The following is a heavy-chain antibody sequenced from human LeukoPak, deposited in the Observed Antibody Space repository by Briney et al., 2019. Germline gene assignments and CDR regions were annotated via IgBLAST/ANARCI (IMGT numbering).Heavy chain of an antibody. CDR1: GFTFDDYA. J-gene: IGHJ4*02. CDR2: ISGDGGST. CDR3: AKDRGYSYGQVADY. Sequence: PGGSLRLSCAASGFTFDDYAMHWVRQAPGKGLEWVSLISGDGGSTYYADSVKGRFTISRDNGKNSLYLQMNSLGTEDTAFYYCAKDRGYSYGQVADYWGQGTLVTVSS. D-gene: IGHD5-18*01. V-gene: IGHV3-43*02.